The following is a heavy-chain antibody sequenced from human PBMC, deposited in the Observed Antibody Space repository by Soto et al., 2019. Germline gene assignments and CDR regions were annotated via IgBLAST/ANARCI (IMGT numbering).Heavy chain of an antibody. CDR2: IFPSDSDT. D-gene: IGHD3-22*01. V-gene: IGHV5-51*01. CDR1: GYRFTSYW. CDR3: ARKEKSGYLNWFDP. J-gene: IGHJ5*02. Sequence: GESLKISCRTSGYRFTSYWIAWVRQMPGKGLEWMGIIFPSDSDTRYSPSFQGQVTISADRSTSTVFLQWASLKASDTAVYFCARKEKSGYLNWFDPWGQGTRGTVSS.